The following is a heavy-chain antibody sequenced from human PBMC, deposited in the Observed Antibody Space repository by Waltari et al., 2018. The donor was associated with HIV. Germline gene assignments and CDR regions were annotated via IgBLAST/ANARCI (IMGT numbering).Heavy chain of an antibody. CDR2: IYSNGGT. D-gene: IGHD6-19*01. CDR1: TGYITQSYY. CDR3: VALTTVTGTIDN. V-gene: IGHV4-39*01. Sequence: QLQLQESGPALVKPSETLSLTCTVSTGYITQSYYWGWVRQFPGTGLEWLGTIYSNGGTNYAPSLKTRVALSVDTSKNQFSLRLTAVTAADTSLYFCVALTTVTGTIDNWGQGTLVSISS. J-gene: IGHJ4*02.